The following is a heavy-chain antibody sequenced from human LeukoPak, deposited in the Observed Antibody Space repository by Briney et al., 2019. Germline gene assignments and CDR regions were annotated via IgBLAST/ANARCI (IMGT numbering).Heavy chain of an antibody. D-gene: IGHD2-21*02. J-gene: IGHJ5*01. Sequence: SETLSLTCTVPGGSISSGGYYWSWIRQHPGKGLEWIGYIYYSGSTYYNPSLKSRVTISVDTSKNQFSLKLSSVTAADTAVYYCARCEVTATQVDSWSQGTLVTVSS. CDR1: GGSISSGGYY. CDR3: ARCEVTATQVDS. CDR2: IYYSGST. V-gene: IGHV4-31*03.